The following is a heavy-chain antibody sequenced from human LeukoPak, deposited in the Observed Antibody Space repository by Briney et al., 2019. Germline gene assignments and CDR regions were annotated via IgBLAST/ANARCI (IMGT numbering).Heavy chain of an antibody. J-gene: IGHJ4*02. CDR2: ISSSSGYI. V-gene: IGHV3-21*01. CDR1: GFTFSSYS. CDR3: AREIVTSTSFDS. D-gene: IGHD5-12*01. Sequence: GSLRLSCAASGFTFSSYSMNWVRQAPGKRLEWVSSISSSSGYIYYADSVKGRFTISRDNAKKSLYLQMNSLRAEDTAVYYCAREIVTSTSFDSWGQGTLVTVSS.